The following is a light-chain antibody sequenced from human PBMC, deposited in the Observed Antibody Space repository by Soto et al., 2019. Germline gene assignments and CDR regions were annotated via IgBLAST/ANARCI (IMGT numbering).Light chain of an antibody. Sequence: DIQMTQSPSSLSASVRDRVTITCRASQSISSYLNWYQQKPGKAPKLLIYAASSLQSGVPSRFSGSGSGTDFTLTISSLHPEDFATYYCQQSYSAPWTFGQGTKVEIK. CDR1: QSISSY. J-gene: IGKJ1*01. CDR3: QQSYSAPWT. CDR2: AAS. V-gene: IGKV1-39*01.